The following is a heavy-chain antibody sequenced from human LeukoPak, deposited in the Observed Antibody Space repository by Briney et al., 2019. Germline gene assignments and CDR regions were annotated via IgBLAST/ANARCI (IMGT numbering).Heavy chain of an antibody. CDR2: ISSDGSST. CDR1: GFTFSGHW. CDR3: ARDMAVGGYDGEFDN. J-gene: IGHJ4*02. D-gene: IGHD5-12*01. V-gene: IGHV3-74*01. Sequence: GGSLRLSCAASGFTFSGHWMHWVRQAPGKGLVWVSGISSDGSSTNYADSVKGLFTISRDNAKNTLNLQMNSLRAEDTAVYYCARDMAVGGYDGEFDNWGQGTLVIVSS.